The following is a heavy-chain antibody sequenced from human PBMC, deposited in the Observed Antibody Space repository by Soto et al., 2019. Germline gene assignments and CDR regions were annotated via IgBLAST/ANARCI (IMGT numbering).Heavy chain of an antibody. CDR2: ISSDGSKQ. Sequence: PGGSLRLSCEVSGFTLSDYGMHWVRQAPGKGLDWVGAISSDGSKQSYGDSVRGRFTFSRDNSKNMLYLQMNSLRGDDTAVYYCAKGHAPAIHSTFHIWGQGTMVTVS. V-gene: IGHV3-30*18. CDR3: AKGHAPAIHSTFHI. J-gene: IGHJ3*02. CDR1: GFTLSDYG. D-gene: IGHD3-3*01.